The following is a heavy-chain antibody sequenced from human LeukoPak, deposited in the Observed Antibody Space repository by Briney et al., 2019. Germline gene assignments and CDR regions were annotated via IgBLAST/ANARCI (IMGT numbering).Heavy chain of an antibody. CDR2: IKSKTDGGTT. J-gene: IGHJ4*02. Sequence: GGSLRLSCAASGFTFSNAWMSWVREAPGKGLEWVGRIKSKTDGGTTDYAAPVKGRFTISRDDSKNTLYLQMNSLRAEDTAVYYCARGDHLHPMAQADYWGQGTLVTVAS. CDR1: GFTFSNAW. CDR3: ARGDHLHPMAQADY. V-gene: IGHV3-15*01. D-gene: IGHD2/OR15-2a*01.